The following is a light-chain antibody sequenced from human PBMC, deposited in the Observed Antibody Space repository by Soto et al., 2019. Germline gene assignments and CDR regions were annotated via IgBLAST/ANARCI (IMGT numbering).Light chain of an antibody. V-gene: IGKV1-39*01. CDR3: HQSYDIPT. CDR2: AAS. Sequence: DIQMTQSPSTRSSSVGDRVTITCRASQRTSLWLASYQQKPGKAPQLLIYAASSFQSGVPSTFSASASRTHFTLPVSSMQPEDFAAYDCHQSYDIPTFCQGTRLEI. CDR1: QRTSLW. J-gene: IGKJ5*01.